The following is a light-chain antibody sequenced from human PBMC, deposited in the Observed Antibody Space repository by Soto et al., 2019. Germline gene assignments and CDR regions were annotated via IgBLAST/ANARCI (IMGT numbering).Light chain of an antibody. J-gene: IGKJ1*01. V-gene: IGKV3-15*01. CDR2: GAS. Sequence: EIEMTQSPATLSVSPEERATLSCRASQSVSSNLAWYQQKPGQAPRLLIYGASTRATGIPARFSGSGSGTEFTLTISSLQSEDFAVYYCQQYNNWLRTFGQGTKVEIK. CDR3: QQYNNWLRT. CDR1: QSVSSN.